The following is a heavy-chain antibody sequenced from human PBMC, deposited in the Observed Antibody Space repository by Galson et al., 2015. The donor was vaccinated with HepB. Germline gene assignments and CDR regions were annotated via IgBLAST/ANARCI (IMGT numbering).Heavy chain of an antibody. CDR2: IIPIFGTA. J-gene: IGHJ4*02. CDR1: GGTFSSYA. D-gene: IGHD3-22*01. V-gene: IGHV1-69*13. Sequence: SVKVSCKASGGTFSSYAISWVRQAPGQGLEWMGGIIPIFGTANYAQKFQGRVTITADESTSTAYMELSSLRSEDTAVYYCAREFDYYDSSGYYLFDYWGQGTLVTVSS. CDR3: AREFDYYDSSGYYLFDY.